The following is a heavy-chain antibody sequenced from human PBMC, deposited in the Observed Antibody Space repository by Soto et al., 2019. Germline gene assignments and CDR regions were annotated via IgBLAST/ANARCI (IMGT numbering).Heavy chain of an antibody. CDR3: ARDRGVNDFWSGYFPGYYYGMDV. CDR1: GYTFYNYG. V-gene: IGHV1-18*01. J-gene: IGHJ6*02. CDR2: ISGYNGYT. Sequence: ASVKVSCKASGYTFYNYGISWVRQAPGQGLEWMGWISGYNGYTNYAQNFQGRVTMTTDTSTSTAYMELRSLRSDDTAVYYCARDRGVNDFWSGYFPGYYYGMDVWGQGTTVTVSS. D-gene: IGHD3-3*01.